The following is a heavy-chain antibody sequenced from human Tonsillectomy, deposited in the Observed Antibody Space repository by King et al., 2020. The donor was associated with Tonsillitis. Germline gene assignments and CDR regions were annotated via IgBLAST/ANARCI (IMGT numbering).Heavy chain of an antibody. CDR2: INHDGSEK. CDR3: SRGHYGA. Sequence: VQLVESGGGLVQPGGSLRLSCAASGFSFSSNWMNWVRQAPGKGLEWLANINHDGSEKYYVDSVKGRFTISRDNAKNSLYLQINSLRAGDTAIYYCSRGHYGAWGQGTLVTVSS. V-gene: IGHV3-7*01. D-gene: IGHD4-17*01. CDR1: GFSFSSNW. J-gene: IGHJ4*02.